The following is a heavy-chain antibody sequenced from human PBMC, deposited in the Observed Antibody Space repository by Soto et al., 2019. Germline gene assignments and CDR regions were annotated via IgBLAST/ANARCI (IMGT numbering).Heavy chain of an antibody. J-gene: IGHJ4*02. V-gene: IGHV3-21*01. D-gene: IGHD3-22*01. CDR3: AMDYDSRGGRFVY. Sequence: EVQLVESGGGLVKPGGSLRLSCAASGFTFSSDSMNLVCQDPGKGLEWVSSISSSSSYIYYADSVKGRFTISRDNAKNSLYLQMNSLRAEDTAVYYCAMDYDSRGGRFVYWGQGTLVTVSS. CDR1: GFTFSSDS. CDR2: ISSSSSYI.